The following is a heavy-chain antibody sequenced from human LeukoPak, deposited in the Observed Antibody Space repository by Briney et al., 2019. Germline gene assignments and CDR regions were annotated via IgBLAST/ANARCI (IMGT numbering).Heavy chain of an antibody. CDR2: ISSSSSTI. V-gene: IGHV3-48*01. CDR3: ARGTRGDILTGYSLGY. D-gene: IGHD3-9*01. J-gene: IGHJ4*02. Sequence: PGGSLSLSCAASGFTFSSYSMNWVRQAPAKGLEWVSYISSSSSTIYYADSVKGRFTISRDNAKNSLYLQVNSLRGEDTAVYYCARGTRGDILTGYSLGYWGQGILVTVSS. CDR1: GFTFSSYS.